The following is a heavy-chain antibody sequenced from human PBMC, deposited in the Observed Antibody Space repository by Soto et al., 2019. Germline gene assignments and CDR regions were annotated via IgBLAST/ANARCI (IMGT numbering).Heavy chain of an antibody. CDR3: ARGGLDRYCSSTSCYKNPRYNWFDP. CDR2: INHSGST. J-gene: IGHJ5*02. D-gene: IGHD2-2*02. CDR1: GGSFSGYY. V-gene: IGHV4-34*01. Sequence: SETLSPTCAVYGGSFSGYYWSWIRQPPGKGLEWIGEINHSGSTNYNPSLKSRVTISVDTSKNQFSLRLSSVTAADTAVYYCARGGLDRYCSSTSCYKNPRYNWFDPWGQGTLVTVSS.